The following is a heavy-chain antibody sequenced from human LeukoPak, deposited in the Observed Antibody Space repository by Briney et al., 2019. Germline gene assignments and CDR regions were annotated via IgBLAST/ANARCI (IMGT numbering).Heavy chain of an antibody. CDR3: ATDGAGFGT. Sequence: GGSLRLSCAASGFTFNDYYMSWIRQAPGKGPEWLSYINIGGTNTHYADSVKGRFTISRDNAKKSLYLEMNNLRAEDTAVYYCATDGAGFGTWGQGVLVTVSS. J-gene: IGHJ5*02. CDR1: GFTFNDYY. CDR2: INIGGTNT. V-gene: IGHV3-11*01.